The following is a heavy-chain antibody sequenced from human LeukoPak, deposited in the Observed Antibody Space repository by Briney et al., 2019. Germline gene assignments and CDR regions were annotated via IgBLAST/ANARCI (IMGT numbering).Heavy chain of an antibody. CDR1: GFTFSSYA. J-gene: IGHJ6*03. Sequence: GGSLRLSCAASGFTFSSYAISWVRQAPGQGLEWMGGIIPIFGTANYAQKFQGRVTITADKSTSTAYMELSSLRSEDTAVYYCARVRQQLSRKYYYYYMDVWGKGTTVTVSS. D-gene: IGHD6-13*01. CDR2: IIPIFGTA. V-gene: IGHV1-69*06. CDR3: ARVRQQLSRKYYYYYMDV.